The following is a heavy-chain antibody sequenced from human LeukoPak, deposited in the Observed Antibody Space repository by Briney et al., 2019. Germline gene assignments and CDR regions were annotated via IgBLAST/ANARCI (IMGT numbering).Heavy chain of an antibody. CDR1: GFTLSHNY. J-gene: IGHJ4*02. Sequence: GGSLRLSCVASGFTLSHNYMSWVRQAPGKGLEWVSVINSGGKIYYADSVKGRFTISRDNSKNTLHLQMNSLRTEDTAVYYCARDRNYYKNSGCLDYFDYWGQGTLVTVSS. V-gene: IGHV3-66*02. D-gene: IGHD3-22*01. CDR3: ARDRNYYKNSGCLDYFDY. CDR2: INSGGKI.